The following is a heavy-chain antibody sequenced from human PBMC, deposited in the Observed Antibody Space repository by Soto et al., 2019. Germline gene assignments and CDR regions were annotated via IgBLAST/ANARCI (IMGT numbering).Heavy chain of an antibody. Sequence: SETLSLTCTVSGGSISSYYWSWIRQPPGKGLEWIGYIYYSGSTNYNPSLKSRVTISVDTSKNQFSLKLSSVTAADTAVYYCARYFSDDYIWGSYRYTGSYYFDYWGQGTLVTVSS. CDR2: IYYSGST. V-gene: IGHV4-59*01. D-gene: IGHD3-16*02. J-gene: IGHJ4*02. CDR3: ARYFSDDYIWGSYRYTGSYYFDY. CDR1: GGSISSYY.